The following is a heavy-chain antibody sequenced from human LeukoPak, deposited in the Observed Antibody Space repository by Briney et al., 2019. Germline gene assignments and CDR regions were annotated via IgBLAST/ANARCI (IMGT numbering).Heavy chain of an antibody. Sequence: SETLSLTCTVSGYSISSGYYWGWIRQPPGKGLEWIGSIYHSGSTYYNPSLKSRVAISVDTPKNQFSLKLSSVTAADTAVYYCARDSGSYSFDYWGQGTLVTVSS. CDR1: GYSISSGYY. J-gene: IGHJ4*02. D-gene: IGHD1-26*01. CDR2: IYHSGST. V-gene: IGHV4-38-2*02. CDR3: ARDSGSYSFDY.